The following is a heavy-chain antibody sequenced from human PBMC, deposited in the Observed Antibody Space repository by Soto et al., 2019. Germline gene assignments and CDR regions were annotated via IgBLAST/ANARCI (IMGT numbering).Heavy chain of an antibody. CDR2: INAGNGNT. CDR3: ARDGRSSSRPQYYFDY. V-gene: IGHV1-3*01. D-gene: IGHD6-13*01. J-gene: IGHJ4*02. Sequence: ASVKVSCKASGYTFTSYAMHWVRQAPGQRLEWMGWINAGNGNTKYSQKFQGRVTITRDTSASTAYMELSSLRSEDTAVYYCARDGRSSSRPQYYFDYWGQGTLVTVSS. CDR1: GYTFTSYA.